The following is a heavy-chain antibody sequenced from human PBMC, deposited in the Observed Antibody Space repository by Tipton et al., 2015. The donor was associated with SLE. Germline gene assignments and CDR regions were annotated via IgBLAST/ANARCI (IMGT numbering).Heavy chain of an antibody. CDR1: GFTFNEHA. J-gene: IGHJ6*02. CDR2: ILWSGDRI. V-gene: IGHV3-9*01. Sequence: QLVQSGGGVVEPGRSLRLSCEGSGFTFNEHAMHWVRQAPGKGLEWVAGILWSGDRIGYADSVKGRFTISRDNAKNILFLQMNSLRTEDTALYYCGKDMSPGGLDVWGHGTTVTVSS. CDR3: GKDMSPGGLDV.